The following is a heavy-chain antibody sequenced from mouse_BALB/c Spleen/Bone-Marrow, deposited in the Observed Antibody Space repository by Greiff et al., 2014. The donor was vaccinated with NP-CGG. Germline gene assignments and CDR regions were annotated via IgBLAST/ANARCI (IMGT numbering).Heavy chain of an antibody. CDR2: IYPGNVDT. V-gene: IGHV1S56*01. Sequence: QVQLQQSGPELVKPGASVRISCKASGYTFTSYYIHWVKQRPGQGLEWIGWIYPGNVDTKYNEKLKGKATLTADKSSSTAYMQLSSLTSEDSAVYFCARRYDDYFDYWGQGTTLTVSS. CDR1: GYTFTSYY. D-gene: IGHD2-14*01. J-gene: IGHJ2*01. CDR3: ARRYDDYFDY.